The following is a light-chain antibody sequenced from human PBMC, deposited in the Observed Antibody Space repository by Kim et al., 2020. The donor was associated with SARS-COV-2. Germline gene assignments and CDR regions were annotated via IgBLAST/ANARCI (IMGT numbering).Light chain of an antibody. J-gene: IGKJ1*01. CDR1: QGISSY. Sequence: ASTGDRVTITCRASQGISSYLAWYQQKPGKAPKLLIYAASTLQSGVPSRFSGSGSGTDFTLTISCLQSEDFATYYCQQYYSYPETFGQGTTVDIK. V-gene: IGKV1-8*01. CDR3: QQYYSYPET. CDR2: AAS.